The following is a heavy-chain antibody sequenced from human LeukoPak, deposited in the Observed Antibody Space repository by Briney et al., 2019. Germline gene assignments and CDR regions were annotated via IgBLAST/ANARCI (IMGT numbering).Heavy chain of an antibody. CDR2: IYSGGST. CDR3: ARDRGRVSGSLNWFDP. Sequence: GGSLRLSCAASRFTVSSNYMNWVRQAPGKGLEWVSVIYSGGSTYYADSVKGRFTISRDNSKNTLYLQMDSLRADDTAVYYCARDRGRVSGSLNWFDPWGQGTLVIVSS. V-gene: IGHV3-66*01. D-gene: IGHD1-26*01. J-gene: IGHJ5*02. CDR1: RFTVSSNY.